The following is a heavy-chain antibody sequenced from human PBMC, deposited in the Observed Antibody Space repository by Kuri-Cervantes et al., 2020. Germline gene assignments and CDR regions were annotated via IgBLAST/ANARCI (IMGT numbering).Heavy chain of an antibody. CDR2: INPSGGST. D-gene: IGHD1-14*01. J-gene: IGHJ4*02. V-gene: IGHV1-46*01. Sequence: ASVKVSCKASGYTFTSYYMHWVRQAPGQGLEWMGIINPSGGSTSYAQKFQGRVTMTRDTSTSTVYTELSSLRSEDTAVYYCASGHLIGPEVYWGQGTLVTVSS. CDR3: ASGHLIGPEVY. CDR1: GYTFTSYY.